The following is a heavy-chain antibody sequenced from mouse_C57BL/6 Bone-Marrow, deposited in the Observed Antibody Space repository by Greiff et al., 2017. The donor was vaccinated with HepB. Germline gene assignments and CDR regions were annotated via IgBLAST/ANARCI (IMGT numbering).Heavy chain of an antibody. V-gene: IGHV1-26*01. Sequence: EVQLQQSGPELVKPGASVKISCKASAYTFTDYYMNWVKQSHGKSLEWIGDINPNNGGTSSNQKFKGKATFTVDTSSSTAYMELRSLTSEDSAVYNCARSRFITTGVAPLDDWGQGTTLTVSS. D-gene: IGHD1-1*01. CDR2: INPNNGGT. CDR3: ARSRFITTGVAPLDD. CDR1: AYTFTDYY. J-gene: IGHJ2*01.